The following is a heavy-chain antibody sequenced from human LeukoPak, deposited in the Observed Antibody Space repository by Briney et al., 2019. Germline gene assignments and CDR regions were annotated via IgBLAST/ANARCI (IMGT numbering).Heavy chain of an antibody. CDR1: GGSISSSGYY. CDR2: IYYSGSN. J-gene: IGHJ3*02. CDR3: ARWGIVGATDAFDI. Sequence: SETLSLTCTVSGGSISSSGYYWGWIRQTPGKGLEWIGSIYYSGSNYHNPSLKSRVSISVDTSKNQFSLSLTSVTAADTAEYYCARWGIVGATDAFDIWGQGTMVTVSS. D-gene: IGHD1-26*01. V-gene: IGHV4-39*01.